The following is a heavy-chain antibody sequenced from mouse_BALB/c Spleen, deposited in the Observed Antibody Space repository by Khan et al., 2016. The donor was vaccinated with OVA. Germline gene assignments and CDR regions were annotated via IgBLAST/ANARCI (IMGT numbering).Heavy chain of an antibody. J-gene: IGHJ2*01. CDR1: GYSITSDYA. V-gene: IGHV3-2*02. D-gene: IGHD1-1*01. CDR2: ISYSGNT. Sequence: EVQLVETGPGLVKPSQSLSLTCTVTGYSITSDYAWNWIQQFPGNKLEWMGFISYSGNTNYNPSLKSRISITRDTSKNQFFLQLNSVTTEDTATYYCARVYWGDFDYWGQGTTLTVSS. CDR3: ARVYWGDFDY.